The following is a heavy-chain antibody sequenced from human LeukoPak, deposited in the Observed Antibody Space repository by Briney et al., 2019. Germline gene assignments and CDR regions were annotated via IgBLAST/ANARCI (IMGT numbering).Heavy chain of an antibody. Sequence: GGSLRLSCAASGFTFSIYAMSWVRQAPGKGLEWVSAISGSGGSTYYADSVKGRFTISGDNSKNTLYLQMNSLRAEDTAVYYCAKCIVGATAPFDYWGQGTLVTVSS. CDR2: ISGSGGST. CDR1: GFTFSIYA. CDR3: AKCIVGATAPFDY. D-gene: IGHD1-26*01. V-gene: IGHV3-23*01. J-gene: IGHJ4*02.